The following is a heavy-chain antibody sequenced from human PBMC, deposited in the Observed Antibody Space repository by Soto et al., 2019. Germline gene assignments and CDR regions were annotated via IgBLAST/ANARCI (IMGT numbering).Heavy chain of an antibody. J-gene: IGHJ4*02. D-gene: IGHD4-4*01. CDR2: IYYSGST. V-gene: IGHV4-31*03. CDR3: ARENSLKGFDY. Sequence: SETLSLTCTFSGCSISSGCCYWSWIRQHPGKGLEWIGYIYYSGSTYYNPSLKSRVTISVDTSKNQFSLKLSSVTAADTAVYYCARENSLKGFDYWGQGTLVTVS. CDR1: GCSISSGCCY.